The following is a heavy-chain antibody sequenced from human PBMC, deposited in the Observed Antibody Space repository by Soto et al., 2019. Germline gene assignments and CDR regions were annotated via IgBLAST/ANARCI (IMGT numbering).Heavy chain of an antibody. CDR3: ASMATFGSLNWFDT. J-gene: IGHJ5*02. CDR2: MNPGSGDT. V-gene: IGHV1-8*01. CDR1: GYSFTNND. Sequence: ASVKVSCKASGYSFTNNDVTWVRQATGQGLEWMGWMNPGSGDTGYAQKFQGRVTMTRDISIATAYMELSSLRSDDTAIYYCASMATFGSLNWFDTWGQGPLVTVSS. D-gene: IGHD3-10*01.